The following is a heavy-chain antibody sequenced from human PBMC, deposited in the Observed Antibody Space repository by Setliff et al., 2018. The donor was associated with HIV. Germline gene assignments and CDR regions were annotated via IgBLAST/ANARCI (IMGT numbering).Heavy chain of an antibody. CDR2: ISASGGAT. D-gene: IGHD3-10*01. J-gene: IGHJ4*02. CDR1: GFTFSNFA. CDR3: AKDIISRRVSVSGPFDS. V-gene: IGHV3-23*01. Sequence: LRLSCEASGFTFSNFAMTWVRQAPGKGLEWVSVISASGGATHYAEAVKGRFTISRDNSKNTLDLHMTSLRADDTAVYYCAKDIISRRVSVSGPFDSWGKGILVT.